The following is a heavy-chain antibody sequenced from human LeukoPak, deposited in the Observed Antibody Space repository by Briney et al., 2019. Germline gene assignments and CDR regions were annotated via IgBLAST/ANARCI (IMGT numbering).Heavy chain of an antibody. CDR3: ARGGYSYGGPGYLYFMGH. J-gene: IGHJ1*01. CDR2: ISYDGSNK. D-gene: IGHD5-18*01. Sequence: GRSLRLSCAASGFTFSSYGMHWVRQAPGKGLEWVAVISYDGSNKYYADSVKGRFTISRDNSKNTLYLQMNSLRAEDTAVYYCARGGYSYGGPGYLYFMGHWGQGTLVTVSS. CDR1: GFTFSSYG. V-gene: IGHV3-30*03.